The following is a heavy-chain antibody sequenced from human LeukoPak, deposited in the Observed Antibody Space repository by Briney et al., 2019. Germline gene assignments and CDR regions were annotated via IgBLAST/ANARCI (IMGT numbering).Heavy chain of an antibody. CDR2: INHSGST. Sequence: SETLSLTCAVYGGSFSGYYWSWIRQPPGKGLEWIGEINHSGSTNYNPSLKSRVTISVDTSKNQFSLKLSSVTAADTAVYYCARGGHVVPAAICYSACAFDIWGQGTMVTVPS. CDR1: GGSFSGYY. D-gene: IGHD2-2*02. CDR3: ARGGHVVPAAICYSACAFDI. V-gene: IGHV4-34*01. J-gene: IGHJ3*02.